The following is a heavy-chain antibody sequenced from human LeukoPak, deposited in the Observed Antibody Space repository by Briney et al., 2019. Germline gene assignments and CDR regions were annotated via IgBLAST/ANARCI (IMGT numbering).Heavy chain of an antibody. CDR2: IYSGGST. J-gene: IGHJ6*02. V-gene: IGHV3-53*05. CDR3: ARDRNSDHTCYGMDV. CDR1: GFTVSSNY. D-gene: IGHD3-9*01. Sequence: GGSLRLSCAVSGFTVSSNYMSWVRQAPGKGLEWVSVIYSGGSTYYADSVKGRFTISRDNSKNTLYLQMNSLRAEDTAVYYCARDRNSDHTCYGMDVWGQGTTVTVSS.